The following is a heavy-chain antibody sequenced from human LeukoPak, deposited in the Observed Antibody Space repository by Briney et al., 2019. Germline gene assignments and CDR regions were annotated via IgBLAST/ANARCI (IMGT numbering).Heavy chain of an antibody. CDR3: ARRAGYDAFDI. Sequence: SQTLSLTCAVSGGSISSAGYSWSWIRQPPGKGLEWIGYIYQSGSTYYNPSLKSRVTISVDRSKNQFSLKLNSVTAADTAVYYCARRAGYDAFDIRGQGTMVTVSS. D-gene: IGHD5-12*01. V-gene: IGHV4-30-2*01. J-gene: IGHJ3*02. CDR2: IYQSGST. CDR1: GGSISSAGYS.